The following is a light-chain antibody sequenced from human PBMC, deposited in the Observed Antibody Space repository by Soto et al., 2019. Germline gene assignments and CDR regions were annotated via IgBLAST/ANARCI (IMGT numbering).Light chain of an antibody. V-gene: IGKV3-20*01. Sequence: EMMLPQSPGTLSLSPGEMATLSCRASHSVSSSFLAWYQQKPGQAPRLLIYGASMRDTGIPDRFSGSGSGTDFTLTITRPDPEDFAMSVCQYDDPSWWTFGHGTKVEMK. CDR3: QYDDPSWWT. CDR1: HSVSSSF. J-gene: IGKJ1*01. CDR2: GAS.